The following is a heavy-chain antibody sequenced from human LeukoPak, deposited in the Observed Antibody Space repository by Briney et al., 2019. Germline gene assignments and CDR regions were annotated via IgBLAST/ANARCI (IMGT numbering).Heavy chain of an antibody. V-gene: IGHV3-7*05. CDR2: MKHDGIEK. CDR1: GFSFGSYW. Sequence: GRSLRLSCVASGFSFGSYWMAWVRQAPGKGLEWVANMKHDGIEKYHVDSVKGRFNISRDNTKNSLYLHMSSLRVEDTAVYYCAREGREGYNYPALDFWGRGILVTVSS. CDR3: AREGREGYNYPALDF. D-gene: IGHD5-24*01. J-gene: IGHJ4*02.